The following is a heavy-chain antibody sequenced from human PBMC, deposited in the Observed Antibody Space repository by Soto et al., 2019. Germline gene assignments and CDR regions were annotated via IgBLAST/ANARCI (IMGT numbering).Heavy chain of an antibody. CDR2: IYYSGST. CDR3: ARTYYYDSSGYSLDY. V-gene: IGHV4-61*01. D-gene: IGHD3-22*01. J-gene: IGHJ4*02. CDR1: GGSVSSGSYY. Sequence: SETLSLTCTVYGGSVSSGSYYWNWIRQPPGKGLELIGYIYYSGSTNYNPSLKSRVTISVDTSKNQFSLRLSSVTAADTAVYYCARTYYYDSSGYSLDYWGQGTLVTVSS.